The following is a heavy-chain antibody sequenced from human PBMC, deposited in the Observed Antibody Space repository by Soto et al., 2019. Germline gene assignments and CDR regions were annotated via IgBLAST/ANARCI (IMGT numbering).Heavy chain of an antibody. Sequence: TSETLSLTCTVSGGSISSYYWSWIRQPPGKGLEWIGYIYYSGSTNYNPSLKSRVTISVDTSKNQSSLKLSSVTAADTAVYYCARVRAVARYEAFDIWGQGTMVTVSS. CDR3: ARVRAVARYEAFDI. CDR1: GGSISSYY. V-gene: IGHV4-59*01. J-gene: IGHJ3*02. D-gene: IGHD6-19*01. CDR2: IYYSGST.